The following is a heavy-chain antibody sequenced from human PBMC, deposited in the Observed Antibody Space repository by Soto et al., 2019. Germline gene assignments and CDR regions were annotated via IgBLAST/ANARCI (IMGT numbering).Heavy chain of an antibody. CDR1: GFTFSSYD. CDR2: IGTAGDT. D-gene: IGHD6-19*01. V-gene: IGHV3-13*01. J-gene: IGHJ6*03. CDR3: ARQSSGWYGSYYYYYYMDV. Sequence: GGSLRLSCAASGFTFSSYDMYWVRQATGKGLEWVSAIGTAGDTYYPGSVKGRFTISRENAKNSLYLQMNSLRAGDTAVYYCARQSSGWYGSYYYYYYMDVWGKGTTVTVSS.